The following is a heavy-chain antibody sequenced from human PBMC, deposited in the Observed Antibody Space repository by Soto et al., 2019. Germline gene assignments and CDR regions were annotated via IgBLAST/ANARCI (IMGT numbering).Heavy chain of an antibody. J-gene: IGHJ4*02. CDR3: TTVLHYDYIWGSYLTDY. Sequence: PGGSLRLSCAASGFTFSNAWMSWVRQAPGKGLEWVGRIKSKTDGGTTDYAAPVKGRSTISRDDSKNTLYLQMNSLKTEDTAVYYCTTVLHYDYIWGSYLTDYWGQGTLVTVSS. V-gene: IGHV3-15*01. D-gene: IGHD3-16*02. CDR2: IKSKTDGGTT. CDR1: GFTFSNAW.